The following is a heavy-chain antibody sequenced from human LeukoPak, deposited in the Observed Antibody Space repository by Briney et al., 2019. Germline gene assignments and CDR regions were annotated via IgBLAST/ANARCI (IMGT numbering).Heavy chain of an antibody. J-gene: IGHJ5*02. CDR3: ASPRVWFGELGDWFDP. CDR1: GFTFSSYE. V-gene: IGHV3-48*03. Sequence: GSLRLSCAASGFTFSSYEMNWVRQAPGKGLEWVSYISSSGSNIYYADSVKGRFTISRDNAKNSLYLQMNSLRAEDTAVYYCASPRVWFGELGDWFDPWGQGTLVTVSS. D-gene: IGHD3-10*01. CDR2: ISSSGSNI.